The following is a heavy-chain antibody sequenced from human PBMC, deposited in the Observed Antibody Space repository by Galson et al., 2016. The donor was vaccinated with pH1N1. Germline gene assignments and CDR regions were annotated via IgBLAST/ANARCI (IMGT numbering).Heavy chain of an antibody. J-gene: IGHJ6*02. D-gene: IGHD2-15*01. CDR2: VNPSGST. CDR3: ARRSAEYDMDV. Sequence: SETLSLTCTVYGGSFSDYYWSWIRQPPGKGLEWIGEVNPSGSTIYNPSLNSRIIISADTSRNQFSLKLTSVTAADTAVYFCARRSAEYDMDVWGQGTKVIVSS. CDR1: GGSFSDYY. V-gene: IGHV4-34*01.